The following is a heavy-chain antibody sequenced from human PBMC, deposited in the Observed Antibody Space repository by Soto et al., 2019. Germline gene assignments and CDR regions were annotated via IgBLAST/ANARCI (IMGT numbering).Heavy chain of an antibody. D-gene: IGHD3-3*01. CDR1: GGTFSSYA. Sequence: QVQLVQSGAEVKKPGSSVKVSCKASGGTFSSYAISWVRQAPGQGLEWMGGIIPIFGTANYAQKFQGRVTITADESTSTAYMELSSLRSEDTAVYYCVRESDVYDFWSGYNPGWFDPWGQGTLVTVSS. CDR2: IIPIFGTA. V-gene: IGHV1-69*01. J-gene: IGHJ5*02. CDR3: VRESDVYDFWSGYNPGWFDP.